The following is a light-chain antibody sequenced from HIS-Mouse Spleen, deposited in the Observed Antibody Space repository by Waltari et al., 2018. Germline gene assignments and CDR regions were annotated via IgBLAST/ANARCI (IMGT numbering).Light chain of an antibody. CDR3: YLTDSSGNHRV. CDR1: ALPKKY. CDR2: EDS. Sequence: SDELTQPPSVSVSPGQTARITCSGDALPKKYAYWDQQKSGQAPVLVHHEDSKRPSGVPERFAGSSSGTMATLTISGQQVEDEADYYWYLTDSSGNHRVFGGGTKLTVL. V-gene: IGLV3-10*01. J-gene: IGLJ2*01.